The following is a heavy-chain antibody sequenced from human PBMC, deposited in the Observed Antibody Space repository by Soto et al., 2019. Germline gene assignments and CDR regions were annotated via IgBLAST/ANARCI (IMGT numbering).Heavy chain of an antibody. CDR3: ARWWSGSRQGFDP. CDR2: IYYSGST. Sequence: QVQLQESGPGLVKPSQTLSLTCTVSGGSISSGDYYWSWIRQHPGKGLEWIGYIYYSGSTYYNPSLKSRVTIPVDTAKNQFSLKLSSVTAADTAVYYCARWWSGSRQGFDPWGQGTRVTVSS. V-gene: IGHV4-31*03. CDR1: GGSISSGDYY. D-gene: IGHD3-3*01. J-gene: IGHJ5*02.